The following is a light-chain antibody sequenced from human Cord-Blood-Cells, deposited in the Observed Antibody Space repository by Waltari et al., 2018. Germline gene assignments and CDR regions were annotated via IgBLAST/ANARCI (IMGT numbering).Light chain of an antibody. V-gene: IGKV1-5*03. CDR2: KAS. Sequence: DIQMTQSPSTLSASVGDRVTINCRASPSISSWLAWYQQKPGKAPKLLMFKASSLESGVPSSFSGSGAGTEFTLTISSLQPDDFATYYCQQYNSYSRTFGQGTKVEIK. CDR3: QQYNSYSRT. J-gene: IGKJ1*01. CDR1: PSISSW.